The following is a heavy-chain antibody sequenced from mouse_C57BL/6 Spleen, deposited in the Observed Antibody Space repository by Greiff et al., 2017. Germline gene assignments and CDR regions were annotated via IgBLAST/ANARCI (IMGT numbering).Heavy chain of an antibody. V-gene: IGHV1-54*01. CDR2: INPGSGGT. CDR1: GYAFTNYL. D-gene: IGHD2-4*01. CDR3: ARKDYDYLDY. J-gene: IGHJ2*01. Sequence: VMLVESGAELVRPGTSVKVSCKASGYAFTNYLIEWVKQRPGQGLEWIGVINPGSGGTNYNEKFKGKATLTADKSSSTAYMQLSSLTSEDSAVYFCARKDYDYLDYWGQGTTLTVSS.